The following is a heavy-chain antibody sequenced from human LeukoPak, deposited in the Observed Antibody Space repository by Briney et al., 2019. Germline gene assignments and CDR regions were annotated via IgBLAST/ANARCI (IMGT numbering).Heavy chain of an antibody. Sequence: GGSLRLSCAASGFTFSTYAMDWVRQAPGKGLEWVSYLSSSSSVIYHADSVKGRFTISRDNAKNSLYLQMNSLRAEDTAVYYCAKGDTTWELPHDYWGQGTLVTVSS. CDR2: LSSSSSVI. CDR3: AKGDTTWELPHDY. V-gene: IGHV3-48*04. J-gene: IGHJ4*02. CDR1: GFTFSTYA. D-gene: IGHD1-26*01.